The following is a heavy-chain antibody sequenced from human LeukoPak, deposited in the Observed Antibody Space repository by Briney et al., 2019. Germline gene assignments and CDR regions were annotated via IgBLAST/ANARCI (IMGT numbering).Heavy chain of an antibody. CDR3: RRLRPSVSCTVDD. D-gene: IGHD2-8*01. CDR2: IYYSGST. CDR1: GGSLSSNSYY. J-gene: IGHJ4*02. V-gene: IGHV4-39*02. Sequence: SETLSLTCTVSGGSLSSNSYYWGWIRQPPGKGLVWLVCIYYSGSTYYNPSLKSRVTISVDTSKNHFSLKLSSVNAADTAGCYWRRLRPSVSCTVDDWGQGTLVTVSS.